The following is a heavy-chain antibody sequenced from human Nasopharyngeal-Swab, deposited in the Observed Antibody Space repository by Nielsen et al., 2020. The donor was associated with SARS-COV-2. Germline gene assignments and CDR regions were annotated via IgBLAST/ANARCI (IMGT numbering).Heavy chain of an antibody. CDR2: ISSSSSTI. J-gene: IGHJ4*02. D-gene: IGHD6-6*01. V-gene: IGHV3-48*02. Sequence: VRQAPGKGLKWVSDISSSSSTIYYAYSVKGRFTISRDNAKNSLYLQMNSLRDEDTAVYYCASPSSPDDYWGQGTLVTVSS. CDR3: ASPSSPDDY.